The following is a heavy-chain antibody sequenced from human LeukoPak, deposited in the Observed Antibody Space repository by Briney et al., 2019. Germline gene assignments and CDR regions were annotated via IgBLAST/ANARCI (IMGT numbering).Heavy chain of an antibody. CDR2: ISGSGGST. V-gene: IGHV3-23*01. Sequence: GGSLRLSCAASGFTFSSYAMSWVRQAPGKGLEWVSAISGSGGSTYYADSVKGRFTISRDNSKNTLYLQMNSLRAEDTAVYYCAKEESGYDYVDFAADYWGQGTLVTVSS. CDR3: AKEESGYDYVDFAADY. D-gene: IGHD5-12*01. J-gene: IGHJ4*02. CDR1: GFTFSSYA.